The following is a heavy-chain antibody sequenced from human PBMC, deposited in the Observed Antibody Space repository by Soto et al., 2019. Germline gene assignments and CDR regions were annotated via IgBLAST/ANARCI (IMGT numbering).Heavy chain of an antibody. Sequence: QVQLVESGGGVVQPGRSLRLSCAASGFTFSSYGMHWVRQAPGKGLEWVAVIWYDGSNKYYADSVKGRFTISRDNSKNTLYLQMNSLRAEDTAVYYCARGHHSSGWYEEDFDYWGQGTLVTVSS. CDR2: IWYDGSNK. V-gene: IGHV3-33*01. J-gene: IGHJ4*02. CDR1: GFTFSSYG. D-gene: IGHD6-19*01. CDR3: ARGHHSSGWYEEDFDY.